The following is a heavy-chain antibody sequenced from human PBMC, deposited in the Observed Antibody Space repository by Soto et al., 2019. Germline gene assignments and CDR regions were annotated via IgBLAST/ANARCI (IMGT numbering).Heavy chain of an antibody. D-gene: IGHD3-3*01. J-gene: IGHJ5*02. CDR3: ARGVDEAYDFWSGSLPRFDP. CDR1: GGTFSSYA. CDR2: IIPIFGTA. Sequence: GASVKVCCKASGGTFSSYAISWVRQAPGQGLEWLGGIIPIFGTANYAQKFQGRVTITADKSTSTAYMELSSLRSEDTAVYYCARGVDEAYDFWSGSLPRFDPGGQGTLVTVYS. V-gene: IGHV1-69*06.